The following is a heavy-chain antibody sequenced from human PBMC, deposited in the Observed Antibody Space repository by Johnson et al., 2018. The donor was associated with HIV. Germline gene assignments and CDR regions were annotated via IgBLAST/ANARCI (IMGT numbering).Heavy chain of an antibody. CDR2: ISCNGGST. J-gene: IGHJ3*02. Sequence: VQLVASGGGVVRPGGSLRLSCAASGFRFDDHGMSWVRQAPGKGLDWVSGISCNGGSTQYTDSVKGRFTVSRDNANNSLYLQMNSLRAEDTAFYYCARESRYSVSSGSYIDAFDIWGQGTMVTVSS. V-gene: IGHV3-20*04. CDR1: GFRFDDHG. CDR3: ARESRYSVSSGSYIDAFDI. D-gene: IGHD3-22*01.